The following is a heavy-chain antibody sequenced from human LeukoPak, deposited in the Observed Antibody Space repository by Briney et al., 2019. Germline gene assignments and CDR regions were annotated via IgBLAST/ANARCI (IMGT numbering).Heavy chain of an antibody. V-gene: IGHV4-34*01. D-gene: IGHD6-6*01. Sequence: SETLSLTCTVSGGSFSSYYWSLIRQPPGKGLEWIGEINHSGSTNYNPSLKSRVTISVDTSKNQFSLKLSSVTAADTAVYYCARGRGAARTLRAFDIWGQGTMVTVSS. CDR2: INHSGST. J-gene: IGHJ3*02. CDR1: GGSFSSYY. CDR3: ARGRGAARTLRAFDI.